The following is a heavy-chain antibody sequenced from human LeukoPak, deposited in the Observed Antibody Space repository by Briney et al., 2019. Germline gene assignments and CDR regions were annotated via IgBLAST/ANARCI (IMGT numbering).Heavy chain of an antibody. CDR3: ARPMDSDAFDI. D-gene: IGHD3-10*01. Sequence: ASVKVSCKASGYTFTSYYMHWVRQATGQGLEWMGIINPSGGSTSYAQKFQGRVTMTSDMSTSTVYMELSSLRSEDTAVYYCARPMDSDAFDIWGQGTMVTVSS. CDR1: GYTFTSYY. J-gene: IGHJ3*02. V-gene: IGHV1-46*01. CDR2: INPSGGST.